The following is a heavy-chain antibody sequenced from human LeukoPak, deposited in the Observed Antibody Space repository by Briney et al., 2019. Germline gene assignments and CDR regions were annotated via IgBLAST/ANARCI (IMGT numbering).Heavy chain of an antibody. CDR1: GGSFSGYY. Sequence: KPSETLSLTCAVYGGSFSGYYWSWIRQPPGKGLEWIGEINHSGSTNYNPSLKSRVTISVDTSKNQFSLKLSSVTAADTAVYYCARDRGLISGSYYKGGLDYWGQGTLVTVSS. CDR2: INHSGST. CDR3: ARDRGLISGSYYKGGLDY. J-gene: IGHJ4*02. D-gene: IGHD3-10*01. V-gene: IGHV4-34*01.